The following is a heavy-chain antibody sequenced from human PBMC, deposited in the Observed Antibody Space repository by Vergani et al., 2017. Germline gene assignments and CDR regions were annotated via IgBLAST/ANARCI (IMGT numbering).Heavy chain of an antibody. D-gene: IGHD3-10*01. CDR3: VKEKKDLGSYFFDS. V-gene: IGHV3-23*01. Sequence: EAHLLESGGGLVQSGGSLRLPCAASGFTFSNSVVSWVRQAPGRGLAWVSSISGPGLSTYYANSVKGRLSISRDNSKNTVFLQMHSLRAEDTAIYYCVKEKKDLGSYFFDSWGHGILVTVSS. J-gene: IGHJ4*01. CDR2: ISGPGLST. CDR1: GFTFSNSV.